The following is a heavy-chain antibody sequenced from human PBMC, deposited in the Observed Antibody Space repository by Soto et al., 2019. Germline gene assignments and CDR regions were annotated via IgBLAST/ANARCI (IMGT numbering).Heavy chain of an antibody. CDR3: ARENRDYSGYDCLFDY. J-gene: IGHJ4*02. CDR2: IYYSGST. V-gene: IGHV4-61*01. D-gene: IGHD5-12*01. Sequence: SETLSLTCTVSGGSVSSGSYYWSWIRQPPGKGLEWIGYIYYSGSTNYNPSLKSRVTISVDTSKNQFSLKLSSVTAADTAVYYCARENRDYSGYDCLFDYWGQGTLVTVS. CDR1: GGSVSSGSYY.